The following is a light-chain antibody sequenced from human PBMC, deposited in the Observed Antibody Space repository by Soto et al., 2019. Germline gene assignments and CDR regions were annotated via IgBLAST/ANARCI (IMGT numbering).Light chain of an antibody. CDR3: QQYNDWPHT. J-gene: IGKJ4*01. Sequence: ETVMTQSPATLSVSPGEGATLSCRASQSVSSNLAWYQQRPGQTPRLLVYGASIRATGMSARFSGSGSGTEFTLTISSLQSEAFALYYCQQYNDWPHTFGGGTKVEIK. V-gene: IGKV3-15*01. CDR2: GAS. CDR1: QSVSSN.